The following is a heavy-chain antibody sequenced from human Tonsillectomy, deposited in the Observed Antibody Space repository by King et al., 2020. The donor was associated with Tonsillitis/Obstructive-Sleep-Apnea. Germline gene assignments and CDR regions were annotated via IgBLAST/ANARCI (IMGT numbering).Heavy chain of an antibody. Sequence: QLVQSGAEVKKPGASVKVSCKASGYPFTSYGISWVRQAPGQGLEWMGWISAYNGNTNYAQKLQGRVTMTTDTSTSTAYMELRSLRSDDTAVYDCARVEVVPADPSPYYYYYYYMDVWGKGTTVTVSS. CDR1: GYPFTSYG. V-gene: IGHV1-18*01. CDR2: ISAYNGNT. CDR3: ARVEVVPADPSPYYYYYYYMDV. D-gene: IGHD2-2*01. J-gene: IGHJ6*03.